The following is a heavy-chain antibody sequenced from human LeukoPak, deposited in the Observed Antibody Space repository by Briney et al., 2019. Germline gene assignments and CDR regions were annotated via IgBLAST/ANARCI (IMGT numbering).Heavy chain of an antibody. J-gene: IGHJ5*01. Sequence: GGSLRLSCAASGFIVSDNYMSWVRQAPGKGLEWLAVIYGGNSTYYAASVKGRFTISRDTSKNTLYLQMNSLTVEDTAVYYCAKGGYSGHEFDFWGQGALVTVFS. CDR1: GFIVSDNY. CDR2: IYGGNST. D-gene: IGHD5-12*01. V-gene: IGHV3-66*01. CDR3: AKGGYSGHEFDF.